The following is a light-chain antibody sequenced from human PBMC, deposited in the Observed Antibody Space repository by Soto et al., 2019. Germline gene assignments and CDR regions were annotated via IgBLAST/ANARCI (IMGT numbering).Light chain of an antibody. CDR1: QSISSY. Sequence: DIQMTQSPSSLSASVGDRVTITCRASQSISSYLNWYQQKPGKAPKLLISAASSLQSGVPSRFGGSGSGTDFTLTISSLHPEDFATYYCQQSYSAPPHTFGGGTKVEIK. V-gene: IGKV1-39*01. CDR2: AAS. CDR3: QQSYSAPPHT. J-gene: IGKJ4*01.